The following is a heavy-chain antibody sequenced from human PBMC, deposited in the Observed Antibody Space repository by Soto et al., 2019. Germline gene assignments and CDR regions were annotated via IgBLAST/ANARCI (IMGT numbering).Heavy chain of an antibody. CDR2: IRSKANSYAT. CDR3: TRFYYDSSGYPLLGH. D-gene: IGHD3-22*01. V-gene: IGHV3-73*01. J-gene: IGHJ4*02. Sequence: GGSLRLSCADSGFTFSGSDMHWVRQASGEGLEWVGRIRSKANSYATTYAASVKGRFTISRDDSKNTAYLQMNSLKTEDTAVYYCTRFYYDSSGYPLLGHWGQGTLVTVSS. CDR1: GFTFSGSD.